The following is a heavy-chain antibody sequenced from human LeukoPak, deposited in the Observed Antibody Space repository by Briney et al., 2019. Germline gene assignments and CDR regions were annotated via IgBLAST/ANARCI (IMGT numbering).Heavy chain of an antibody. J-gene: IGHJ4*02. D-gene: IGHD3-10*01. Sequence: PGGSLRLSCAASGFTFSDYYMSWIRQPPGKGLEWIGYIYYSGSTNYNPSLKSRVTISVDTSKNQFSLKLSSVTAADTAVYYCARVFMVRGPAFDYWGQGTLVTVSS. CDR2: IYYSGST. CDR1: GFTFSDYY. CDR3: ARVFMVRGPAFDY. V-gene: IGHV4-59*01.